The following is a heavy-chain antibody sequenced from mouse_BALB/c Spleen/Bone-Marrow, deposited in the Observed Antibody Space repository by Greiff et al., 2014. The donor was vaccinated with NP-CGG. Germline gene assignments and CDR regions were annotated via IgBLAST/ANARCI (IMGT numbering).Heavy chain of an antibody. CDR3: ARKDYGSRGGYFDV. V-gene: IGHV2-9*02. J-gene: IGHJ1*01. CDR1: GFSLTSYG. D-gene: IGHD1-1*01. CDR2: IWAGGST. Sequence: VQLQQSGPGLVAPSQSLSITCTVSGFSLTSYGVHWVRQPPGKGLEWLGLIWAGGSTNYNSALMSGLSISKDNSKSQVFLKMXXXXXXXXAXYYCARKDYGSRGGYFDVWGAGTTVTVSS.